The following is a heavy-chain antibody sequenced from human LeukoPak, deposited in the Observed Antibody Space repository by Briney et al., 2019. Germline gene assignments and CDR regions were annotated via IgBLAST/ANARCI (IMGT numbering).Heavy chain of an antibody. J-gene: IGHJ6*02. CDR2: ISAYNGNT. CDR3: ARDRKQWLVRYYYGMDV. V-gene: IGHV1-18*01. CDR1: GYTFTSYG. Sequence: ASVKVSCKASGYTFTSYGISWVRQAPGQGLEWMGWISAYNGNTNYAQKLQGRVTMTTDTSTSTAYMELRSLGSDDTAVYYCARDRKQWLVRYYYGMDVWGQGTTVTVSS. D-gene: IGHD6-19*01.